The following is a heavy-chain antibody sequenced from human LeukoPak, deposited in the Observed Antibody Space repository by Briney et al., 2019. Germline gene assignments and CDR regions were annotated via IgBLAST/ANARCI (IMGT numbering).Heavy chain of an antibody. D-gene: IGHD2-15*01. J-gene: IGHJ4*02. CDR3: ASSRRYCSGGSCYANDNFDY. Sequence: PSETLSLTCTVSGGSISSYYWSWIRQPPGKGLEWIGYIYYSGSTNYNPSLKSRVTISVDTSKNQFSLKLSSVTAADTAVYYCASSRRYCSGGSCYANDNFDYWGQGTLVTVSS. CDR1: GGSISSYY. V-gene: IGHV4-59*01. CDR2: IYYSGST.